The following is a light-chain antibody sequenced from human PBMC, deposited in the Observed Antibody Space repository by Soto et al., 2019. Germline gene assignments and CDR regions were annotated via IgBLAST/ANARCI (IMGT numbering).Light chain of an antibody. J-gene: IGKJ4*01. Sequence: DIQMTQSPSSLSASVGDRIIITCRASQSISLYLNWYQQKPGKAPKLLIYAASFLQSGVPSRFSGSGSGTDFTLTISSLQFEDFATYYCQQSYPTPLGFGGGTKVEIK. CDR3: QQSYPTPLG. V-gene: IGKV1-39*01. CDR1: QSISLY. CDR2: AAS.